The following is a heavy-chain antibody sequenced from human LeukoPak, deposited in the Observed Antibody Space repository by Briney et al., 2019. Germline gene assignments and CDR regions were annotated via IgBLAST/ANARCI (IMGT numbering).Heavy chain of an antibody. CDR2: INPNSGGT. J-gene: IGHJ5*02. CDR1: GYTFTGQY. V-gene: IGHV1-2*02. Sequence: GASVKVSCKXSGYTFTGQYIHWVRQAPGQGLEWMGWINPNSGGTNYAQKFQGRVTMTRDTSITTTYMELSRLRSDDTAVYYCARVVTTTWNSYTGWFDPWGQGTLVTVSP. D-gene: IGHD4-23*01. CDR3: ARVVTTTWNSYTGWFDP.